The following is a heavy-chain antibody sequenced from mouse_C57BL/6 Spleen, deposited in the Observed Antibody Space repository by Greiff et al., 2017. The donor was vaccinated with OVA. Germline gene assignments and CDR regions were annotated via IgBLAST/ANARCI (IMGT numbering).Heavy chain of an antibody. D-gene: IGHD4-1*01. CDR1: GFTFSSYT. V-gene: IGHV5-9*01. J-gene: IGHJ2*01. CDR2: ISGGGGNT. CDR3: ARHEETGTSGGFDY. Sequence: EVQVVESGGGLVKPGGSLKLSCAASGFTFSSYTMSWVRQTPEKRLEWVATISGGGGNTYYPDSVKGRFTISRDNAKNTLYLQMSSLRSEDTALYYCARHEETGTSGGFDYWGQGTTLTVSS.